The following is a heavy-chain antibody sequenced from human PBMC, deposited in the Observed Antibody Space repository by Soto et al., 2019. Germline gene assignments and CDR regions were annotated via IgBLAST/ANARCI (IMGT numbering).Heavy chain of an antibody. CDR1: GFTFSSYG. J-gene: IGHJ4*02. Sequence: ESGGSVVQPGRSLRLSCAASGFTFSSYGMHWVRQAPGKGLEWVTGILYDGSDKYYADSVKGRFTISRENSKNTLYLQMNSLRTEDSAVYYCAKAGGGFGDFVHHWGQGTPVTVSS. D-gene: IGHD3-10*01. CDR2: ILYDGSDK. CDR3: AKAGGGFGDFVHH. V-gene: IGHV3-30*18.